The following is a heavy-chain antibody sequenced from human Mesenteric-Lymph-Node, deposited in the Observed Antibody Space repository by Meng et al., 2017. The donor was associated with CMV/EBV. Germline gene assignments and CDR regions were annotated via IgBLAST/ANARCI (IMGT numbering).Heavy chain of an antibody. J-gene: IGHJ6*02. Sequence: GESLKISCAASGFTFSLYSMSWVRQAPGKGLEWVSSISDSSTYIYYADSVKGRFTISRDNAKNSLSLEMNSLRAEDTAVYYCAREGDSSSWYGVYYYYYYGMDVWGQGTTVTV. D-gene: IGHD6-13*01. V-gene: IGHV3-21*01. CDR3: AREGDSSSWYGVYYYYYYGMDV. CDR1: GFTFSLYS. CDR2: ISDSSTYI.